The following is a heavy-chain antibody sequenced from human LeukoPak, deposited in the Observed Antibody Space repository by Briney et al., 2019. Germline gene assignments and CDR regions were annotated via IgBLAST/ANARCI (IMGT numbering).Heavy chain of an antibody. V-gene: IGHV3-30-3*01. CDR2: ISYDGSNK. J-gene: IGHJ5*02. CDR1: EFMFSTYT. D-gene: IGHD6-19*01. Sequence: GRSLRLSCAASEFMFSTYTMHWVRQAPGKGLEWVAVISYDGSNKYYADSVKGRFTISRDNSKNTLYLQMNSLRAEDTAVYYCASDSSGWYRNWFDPWGQGTLVTVSS. CDR3: ASDSSGWYRNWFDP.